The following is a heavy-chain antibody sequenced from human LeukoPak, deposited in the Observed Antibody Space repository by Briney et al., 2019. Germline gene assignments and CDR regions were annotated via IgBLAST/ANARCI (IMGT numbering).Heavy chain of an antibody. J-gene: IGHJ4*02. CDR2: IKSKVDGETT. CDR1: GFTFSNAW. CDR3: TTDLRWEFHVANY. D-gene: IGHD1-26*01. Sequence: GGSLRLSCAASGFTFSNAWMSWVRQAPGKGLEWVGRIKSKVDGETTYYAAPVKARFTISRDDSKNTLYLQMNSLETEDTAVYYCTTDLRWEFHVANYWGQGTLVTVSS. V-gene: IGHV3-15*01.